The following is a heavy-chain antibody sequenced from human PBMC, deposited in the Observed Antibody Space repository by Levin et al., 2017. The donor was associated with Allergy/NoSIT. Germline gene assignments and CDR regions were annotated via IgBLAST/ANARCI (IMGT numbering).Heavy chain of an antibody. V-gene: IGHV4-59*08. D-gene: IGHD1-26*01. CDR2: ILYSGST. Sequence: SETLSLTCTVSGGSISGYYWSWIRQPPGKGLEWIGNILYSGSTNYNPSLKSRVSISVDTSKNQFSLKLSSVTAADTAIYYCARLYSGSYWYLDYWGQGTLVTVSS. CDR3: ARLYSGSYWYLDY. CDR1: GGSISGYY. J-gene: IGHJ4*02.